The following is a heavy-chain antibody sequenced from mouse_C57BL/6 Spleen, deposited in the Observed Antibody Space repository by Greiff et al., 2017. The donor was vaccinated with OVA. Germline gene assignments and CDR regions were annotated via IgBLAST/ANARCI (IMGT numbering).Heavy chain of an antibody. J-gene: IGHJ3*01. Sequence: QVQLQQSGAELVRPGTSVKVSCKASGYAFTNYLIEWVQQRPGQGLEWIGVINPGSGGTNYNETFKGKATLTADKSSSTAYMQLSSLTAEESAVYFCANIYDGFAYWGQGTLVTVSA. CDR1: GYAFTNYL. CDR2: INPGSGGT. V-gene: IGHV1-54*01. D-gene: IGHD2-3*01. CDR3: ANIYDGFAY.